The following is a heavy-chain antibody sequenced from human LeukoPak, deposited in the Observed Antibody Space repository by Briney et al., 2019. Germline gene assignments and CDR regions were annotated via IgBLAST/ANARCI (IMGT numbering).Heavy chain of an antibody. V-gene: IGHV4-39*01. J-gene: IGHJ4*02. Sequence: PSETLSLTCTVSGGSISSSSYYWGWIRQPPGKGLEWIGSIHYSGSTYYNPSLKSRVTISVDTSKNQFSLKLSSVTAADTAVYYCARRGIVGANYYFDYWGQGTLVTVSS. CDR1: GGSISSSSYY. CDR2: IHYSGST. D-gene: IGHD1-26*01. CDR3: ARRGIVGANYYFDY.